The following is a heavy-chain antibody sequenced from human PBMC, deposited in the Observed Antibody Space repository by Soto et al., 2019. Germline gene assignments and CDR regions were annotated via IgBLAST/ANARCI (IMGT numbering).Heavy chain of an antibody. CDR2: IYYSGTT. CDR1: NGSVSSGTYS. CDR3: ARGHYYYGMDV. Sequence: SETLSLTCTVSNGSVSSGTYSWSWVRQPPGKGLEWIGYIYYSGTTYYTLSLKSRLTMSMDRANDHFSLNLTSVTAADTAVYFCARGHYYYGMDVWGQGITVTVSS. V-gene: IGHV4-30-2*01. J-gene: IGHJ6*02.